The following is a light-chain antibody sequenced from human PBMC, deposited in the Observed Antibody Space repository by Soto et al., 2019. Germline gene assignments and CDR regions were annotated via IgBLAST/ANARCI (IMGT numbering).Light chain of an antibody. CDR3: QQYDKWSYT. CDR1: QIIGTN. J-gene: IGKJ2*01. V-gene: IGKV3-15*01. CDR2: GAF. Sequence: EIEMTQSPSTLSVSPGDGATISCRASQIIGTNLAWYQQKPGQAPRLLIYGAFTRAPGFPARFRGTGSGSEFSLTISSRQSDDGALYFCQQYDKWSYTFGQGTNLELK.